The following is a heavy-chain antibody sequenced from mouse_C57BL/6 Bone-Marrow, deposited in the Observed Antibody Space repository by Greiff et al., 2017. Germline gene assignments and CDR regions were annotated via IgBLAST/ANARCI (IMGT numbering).Heavy chain of an antibody. V-gene: IGHV1-64*01. CDR3: ARSGSSPGYFDV. J-gene: IGHJ1*03. D-gene: IGHD1-1*01. CDR2: LHPNSGST. CDR1: GYTFTSYW. Sequence: QVQLKQPGAELVKPGASVKLSCKASGYTFTSYWMHWVKQRPGQGLGWIGILHPNSGSTNYNEKFKSKATLTVDKSSSTAYMQLSSLTSEDSAVYYCARSGSSPGYFDVWGTGTTVTVSS.